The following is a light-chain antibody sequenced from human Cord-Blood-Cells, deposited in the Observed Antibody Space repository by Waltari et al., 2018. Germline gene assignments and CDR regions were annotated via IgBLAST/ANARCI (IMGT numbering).Light chain of an antibody. V-gene: IGKV3-11*01. Sequence: EIVLTQSPATPSLSPGERATLSCRAIQSVSSYFAWYQHKPGQAPRLLIYDASNRATGIPARFSGSGSGTDFTLTISSLEPEDFAVYYCQQRSNWPRTFGQGTKVEIK. CDR3: QQRSNWPRT. CDR1: QSVSSY. CDR2: DAS. J-gene: IGKJ1*01.